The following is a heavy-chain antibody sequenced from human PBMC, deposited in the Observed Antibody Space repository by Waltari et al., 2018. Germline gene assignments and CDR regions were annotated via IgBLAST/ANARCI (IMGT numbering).Heavy chain of an antibody. CDR1: GVSFSGYY. CDR3: ARGRGYCSGGSCSPRGYYYYYMDV. D-gene: IGHD2-15*01. Sequence: QVQLQQWGAGLLKPSETLSLTCAVYGVSFSGYYWSWIRQPPGKGLEWIGEINHSGSTNYNPSLKSRVTISVDTSKNQFSLKLSAVTAADTAVYYCARGRGYCSGGSCSPRGYYYYYMDVWGKGTTVTVSS. V-gene: IGHV4-34*01. CDR2: INHSGST. J-gene: IGHJ6*03.